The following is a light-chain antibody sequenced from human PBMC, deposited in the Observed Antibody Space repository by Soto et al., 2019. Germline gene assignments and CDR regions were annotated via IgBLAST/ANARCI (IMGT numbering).Light chain of an antibody. V-gene: IGKV3-20*01. CDR3: QQYGDTPYT. Sequence: EIVLAQSPGTLSLCPGERATLSCRASQTVSNDYLAWYQQKPGQAPRVLMYVASNRATGIPDRFSGGGSGTDFTLTISRLEPEDFAVYYCQQYGDTPYTFGQGTKLEIK. CDR1: QTVSNDY. J-gene: IGKJ2*01. CDR2: VAS.